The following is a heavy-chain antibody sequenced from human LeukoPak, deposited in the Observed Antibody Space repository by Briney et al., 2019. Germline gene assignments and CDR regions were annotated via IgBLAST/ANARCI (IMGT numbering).Heavy chain of an antibody. V-gene: IGHV3-23*01. D-gene: IGHD5-18*01. CDR3: AKARGLWLIGSSPTDY. J-gene: IGHJ4*02. CDR1: GFTFSSYA. CDR2: ISGSGGST. Sequence: GGSLRLSCAASGFTFSSYAMSWVRQAPGKGLEWVSAISGSGGSTYYADSVKGRFTISRDNSKNTLYLEMNSLRAEDTAVYYCAKARGLWLIGSSPTDYWGQGTLVTVSS.